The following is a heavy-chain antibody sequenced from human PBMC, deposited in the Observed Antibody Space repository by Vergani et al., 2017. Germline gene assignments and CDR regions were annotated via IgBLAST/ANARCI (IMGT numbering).Heavy chain of an antibody. CDR1: GFTFSSYS. J-gene: IGHJ4*02. V-gene: IGHV3-48*01. D-gene: IGHD4/OR15-4a*01. CDR3: ARMRCYHEGDAFRIGYFVS. Sequence: EVQLVESGGGLVQPGGSLRLSCAASGFTFSSYSMNWVRQAPGKGLEWIGYIYCTGSTHHNPPLRRRINMPVDTSKNQFSLQLHPVTAADTALYYCARMRCYHEGDAFRIGYFVSWVPGVLVTVPS. CDR2: IYCTGSTH.